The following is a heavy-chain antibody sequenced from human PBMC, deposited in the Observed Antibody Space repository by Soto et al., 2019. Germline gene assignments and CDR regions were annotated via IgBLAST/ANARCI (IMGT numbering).Heavy chain of an antibody. CDR3: ACERPNASGFYFDS. J-gene: IGHJ4*02. CDR1: GGSISSIFYY. CDR2: IYSSGST. Sequence: LSLTCTVSGGSISSIFYYWGWIGKPPGKGLEWIGSIYSSGSTYYNPSLKSRVTISVDTSKNQFSLRLSSVTAADTAVYYCACERPNASGFYFDSWGQGTLVTVSS. D-gene: IGHD3-22*01. V-gene: IGHV4-39*01.